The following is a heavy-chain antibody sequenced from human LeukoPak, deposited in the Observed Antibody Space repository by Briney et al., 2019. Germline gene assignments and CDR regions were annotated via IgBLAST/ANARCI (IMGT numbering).Heavy chain of an antibody. CDR2: IYTSGST. CDR1: GGSFSGYY. D-gene: IGHD4-17*01. CDR3: ARGTNDYGDYGFDY. V-gene: IGHV4-59*10. J-gene: IGHJ4*02. Sequence: SETLSLTCGVYGGSFSGYYWSWIRQPAGKGLEWIGRIYTSGSTNYNPSLKSRVTMSVDTSKNQFSLKLSSVTAADTAVYYCARGTNDYGDYGFDYWGQGTLVTVSS.